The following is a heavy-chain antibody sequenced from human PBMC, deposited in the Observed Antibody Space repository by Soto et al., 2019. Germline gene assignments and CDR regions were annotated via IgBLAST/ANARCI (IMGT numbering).Heavy chain of an antibody. CDR2: IYYNGTT. CDR3: ARWSDYGGYYYYGMDV. V-gene: IGHV4-59*13. Sequence: SETLSLTCTVFGGSISGYYWTWIRQSPGGGLEWIGYIYYNGTTNYNPSLKSRVTISIDTSKSQFSLRLRSLTAADTAVYYCARWSDYGGYYYYGMDVWGQGTTVTVSS. CDR1: GGSISGYY. D-gene: IGHD4-17*01. J-gene: IGHJ6*02.